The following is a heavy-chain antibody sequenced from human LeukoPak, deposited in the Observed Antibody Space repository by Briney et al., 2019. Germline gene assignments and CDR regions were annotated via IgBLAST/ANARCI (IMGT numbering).Heavy chain of an antibody. CDR1: GLTFSSYW. D-gene: IGHD3-16*01. Sequence: GGSLRLSCAAPGLTFSSYWMHWVRQAPGKGLVWVSRINTDGSITSYADSVKGRFTISRANAKNTLYLQMNSLRAEDSARYYFARDVGGEDDYGGQETRVTVPS. J-gene: IGHJ4*02. CDR2: INTDGSIT. CDR3: ARDVGGEDDY. V-gene: IGHV3-74*01.